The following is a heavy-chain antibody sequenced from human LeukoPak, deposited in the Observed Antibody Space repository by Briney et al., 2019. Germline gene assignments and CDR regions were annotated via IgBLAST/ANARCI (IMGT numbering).Heavy chain of an antibody. CDR2: FDPEDGET. J-gene: IGHJ4*02. D-gene: IGHD1-26*01. V-gene: IGHV1-24*01. CDR3: AMGLMGATSMAYYFDY. Sequence: ASVKVSCKVSGYTLTELSMHWVRQAPGKGLEWMGGFDPEDGETIYAQKFQGRVTMTEDTSTDTAYMELNNLRSEDTAVYFCAMGLMGATSMAYYFDYWGQGTLVTVSS. CDR1: GYTLTELS.